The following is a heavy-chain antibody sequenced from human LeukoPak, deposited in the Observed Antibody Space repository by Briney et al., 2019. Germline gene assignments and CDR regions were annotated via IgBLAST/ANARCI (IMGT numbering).Heavy chain of an antibody. D-gene: IGHD6-13*01. CDR1: GFTLSSYG. CDR3: ARDRAAADLDY. CDR2: IWYDGSNK. V-gene: IGHV3-33*01. J-gene: IGHJ4*02. Sequence: GGSLRLSCAASGFTLSSYGMHGVRQAPGKGLEWVAVIWYDGSNKFYADSVKGRFTISRDNSKNTLYLQMNSLRAEDTALYYCARDRAAADLDYWGQGTLVTVSS.